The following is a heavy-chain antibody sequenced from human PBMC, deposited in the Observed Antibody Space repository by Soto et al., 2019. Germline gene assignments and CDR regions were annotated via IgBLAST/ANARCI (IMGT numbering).Heavy chain of an antibody. V-gene: IGHV3-30-3*01. CDR3: ARGRQAYYYYYGMDV. CDR2: ISYDGSNK. CDR1: GFTFSSYA. J-gene: IGHJ6*02. Sequence: QVQLVESGGGVVQPGRSLRLSCAASGFTFSSYAMHWVRQAPGKGLEWVAVISYDGSNKYYADSVKGRFTISRDNSKNTLYLQMNSLRAEATAVYYCARGRQAYYYYYGMDVWGQGTTVTVSS.